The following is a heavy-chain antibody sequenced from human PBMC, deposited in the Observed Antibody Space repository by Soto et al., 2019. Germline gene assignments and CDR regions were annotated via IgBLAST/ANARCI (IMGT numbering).Heavy chain of an antibody. CDR1: GYTVTELS. CDR3: ATEIRYYYDSSGWG. J-gene: IGHJ4*02. V-gene: IGHV1-24*01. D-gene: IGHD3-22*01. CDR2: FDPEVGET. Sequence: QVQLVQSGAEVKKPGASVKVSCKVSGYTVTELSMHWVRQAPGKGLEWVGGFDPEVGETSYAQKFQGRVTMTEDTFTDTAYMELSSLGSEDTAVYYCATEIRYYYDSSGWGWGQGTLVTVSS.